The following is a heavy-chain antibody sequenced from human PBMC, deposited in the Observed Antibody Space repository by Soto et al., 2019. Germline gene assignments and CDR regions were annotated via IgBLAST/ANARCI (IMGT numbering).Heavy chain of an antibody. J-gene: IGHJ4*02. Sequence: VASVKVSCKASGYTFTSFGISWVRQAPGQGLEWMGYISGYNGNTNYAQKFQGRVTMTTDTSTSTAYMELRSLTSDDTALYYCTRVTISGAGGDYWGQGTLVTVSS. CDR1: GYTFTSFG. CDR3: TRVTISGAGGDY. D-gene: IGHD3-3*02. CDR2: ISGYNGNT. V-gene: IGHV1-18*01.